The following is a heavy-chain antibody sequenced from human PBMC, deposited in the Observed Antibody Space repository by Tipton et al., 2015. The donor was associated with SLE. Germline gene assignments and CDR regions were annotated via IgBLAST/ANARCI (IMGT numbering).Heavy chain of an antibody. V-gene: IGHV1-69*13. CDR3: ARTIAVADTLDAFDI. J-gene: IGHJ3*02. CDR2: IIPIFGTA. Sequence: QLVQSGAEVKKPGASVKVSCKASGYTFTGYYLHWVRQAPGQGLEWMGGIIPIFGTANYAQKFQDRVTITADESTSTAYMELSSLRSEDTAVYYCARTIAVADTLDAFDIWGQGTMVTVSS. D-gene: IGHD6-19*01. CDR1: GYTFTGYY.